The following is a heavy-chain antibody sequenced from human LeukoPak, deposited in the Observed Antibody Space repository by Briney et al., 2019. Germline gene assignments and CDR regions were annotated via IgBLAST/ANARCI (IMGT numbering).Heavy chain of an antibody. CDR2: IYPGGST. V-gene: IGHV3-66*01. Sequence: GGSLRLSCATSGFTFSSYAMSWVRQAPGKGLEWVSLIYPGGSTYYADSVKDRFTLSRDSSENTVYLQMNTLRAEDTAVYFCARVIVAYDSTGYRFDYWGQGTLVTVSS. J-gene: IGHJ4*02. CDR1: GFTFSSYA. CDR3: ARVIVAYDSTGYRFDY. D-gene: IGHD3-22*01.